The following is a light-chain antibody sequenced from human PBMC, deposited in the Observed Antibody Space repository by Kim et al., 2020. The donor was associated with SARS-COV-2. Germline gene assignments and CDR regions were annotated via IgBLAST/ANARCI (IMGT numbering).Light chain of an antibody. CDR2: DVS. CDR1: SSDVGGYNY. V-gene: IGLV2-11*01. CDR3: CSYAGSYSWV. J-gene: IGLJ3*02. Sequence: GQSVTFSCTGTSSDVGGYNYVSWYQQHPGKAPKLMIYDVSKRPSGVPDRFSGSKSGNTASLTISGLQAEDEADYYCCSYAGSYSWVFGGGTQLTVL.